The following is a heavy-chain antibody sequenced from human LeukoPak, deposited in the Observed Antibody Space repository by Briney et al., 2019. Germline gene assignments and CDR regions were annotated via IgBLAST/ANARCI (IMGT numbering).Heavy chain of an antibody. CDR1: GFTFDNSW. J-gene: IGHJ3*01. Sequence: GGSLRLSCAASGFTFDNSWVHWVRQAPGKGLVWVSLINADGSTTTYADSVKGRFTISRDNARTTVSLQMNSLTIEETAVYYCVVVVEPPDSDGFDVWGQGTMITVSS. CDR3: VVVVEPPDSDGFDV. CDR2: INADGSTT. V-gene: IGHV3-74*01. D-gene: IGHD1-14*01.